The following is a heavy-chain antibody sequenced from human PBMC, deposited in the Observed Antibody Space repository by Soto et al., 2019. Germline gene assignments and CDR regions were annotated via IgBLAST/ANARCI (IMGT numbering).Heavy chain of an antibody. CDR2: IYYSGST. J-gene: IGHJ5*02. Sequence: SETLSLTCTVSSGSISSGDYYWSWIRQPPGKGLEWIGYIYYSGSTYYNPSLKSRVTISVDTSKNQFSLKLSSVTAADTAVYYCARVFSDSSSFFDPWGQGTPVTVSS. CDR1: SGSISSGDYY. CDR3: ARVFSDSSSFFDP. V-gene: IGHV4-30-4*01. D-gene: IGHD6-13*01.